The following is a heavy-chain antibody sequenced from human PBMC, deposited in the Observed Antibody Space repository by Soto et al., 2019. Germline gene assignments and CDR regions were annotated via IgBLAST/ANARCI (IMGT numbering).Heavy chain of an antibody. J-gene: IGHJ3*02. CDR1: GFTFSSYA. CDR3: AKIWFGELLPDDAFDI. V-gene: IGHV3-23*01. CDR2: ISGSGGST. Sequence: PGGSLRLSCAASGFTFSSYAMSWVRQAPGKGLEWVSAISGSGGSTYYADSVKGRFTISRDNSKNTLYLQMNSLRAEDTAVYYCAKIWFGELLPDDAFDIWGQGTMVTV. D-gene: IGHD3-10*01.